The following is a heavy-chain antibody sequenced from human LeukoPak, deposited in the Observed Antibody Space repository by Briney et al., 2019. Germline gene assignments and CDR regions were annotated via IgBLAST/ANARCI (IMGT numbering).Heavy chain of an antibody. Sequence: RGSLRLSCAASGFTFSDYYTSWIRQAPEEGLEWVSYISSSGRTIYYADSVKGRFTISRDNANNSLYLQMHSLRAEDTAVYYCARADSSIAARLSRSSIFNYYYYMDVWGKGTTVTVSS. CDR3: ARADSSIAARLSRSSIFNYYYYMDV. CDR2: ISSSGRTI. CDR1: GFTFSDYY. J-gene: IGHJ6*03. D-gene: IGHD6-6*01. V-gene: IGHV3-11*04.